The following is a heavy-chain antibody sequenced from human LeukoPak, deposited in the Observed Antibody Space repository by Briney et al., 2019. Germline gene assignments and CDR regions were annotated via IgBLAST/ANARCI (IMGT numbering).Heavy chain of an antibody. Sequence: GESLKISCKGSGYSFPNYWIGWVRQMPGKGLGWMGIIYPGDSDTRYSTSFQGQVTISADKSITTAYLQWSSLKASDTAMYYCAINFASGSYGPFDYWGQGTLVTVPS. CDR3: AINFASGSYGPFDY. CDR2: IYPGDSDT. V-gene: IGHV5-51*01. CDR1: GYSFPNYW. D-gene: IGHD3-10*01. J-gene: IGHJ4*02.